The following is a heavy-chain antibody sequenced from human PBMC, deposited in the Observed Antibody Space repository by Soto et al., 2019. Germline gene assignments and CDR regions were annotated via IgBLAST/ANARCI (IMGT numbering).Heavy chain of an antibody. CDR1: GFTFSSYA. CDR3: AKVGRVGEITMVRGVNPRLYYFDY. J-gene: IGHJ4*02. V-gene: IGHV3-23*01. Sequence: GGPLRLSCAASGFTFSSYAMSWVRQAPGKGLEWVSAISGSGGSTYYADSVKGRFTISRDNSKNTLYLQMNSLRAEDTAVYYCAKVGRVGEITMVRGVNPRLYYFDYWGQGTLVTVSS. D-gene: IGHD3-10*01. CDR2: ISGSGGST.